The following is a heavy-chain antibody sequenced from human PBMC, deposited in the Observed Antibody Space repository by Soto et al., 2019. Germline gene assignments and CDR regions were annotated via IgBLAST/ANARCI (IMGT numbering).Heavy chain of an antibody. J-gene: IGHJ4*02. CDR3: ARDPSRYYGSGSYFYYFDY. Sequence: GGSLRLSCAASGFTFSSYSMNWVRQAPGKGLEWVSSISSSSSYIYYADSVKGRFTISRDNAKNSLYLQMNSLRAEDTAVYYCARDPSRYYGSGSYFYYFDYWGQGTLVTVSS. D-gene: IGHD3-10*01. V-gene: IGHV3-21*01. CDR2: ISSSSSYI. CDR1: GFTFSSYS.